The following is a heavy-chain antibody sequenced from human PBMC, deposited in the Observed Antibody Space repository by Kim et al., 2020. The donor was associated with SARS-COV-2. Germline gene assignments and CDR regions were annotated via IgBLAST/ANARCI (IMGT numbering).Heavy chain of an antibody. CDR3: ARGEYFDSRGTLKLDY. CDR2: ISSSSSYI. V-gene: IGHV3-21*01. D-gene: IGHD3-9*01. CDR1: GFTFSSYS. J-gene: IGHJ4*02. Sequence: GGSLRLSCAASGFTFSSYSMNWVRQAPGKGLEWVSSISSSSSYIYYADSVKGRFTISRDNAKNSLYLQMNSLRAEDTAVYYCARGEYFDSRGTLKLDYWGQGTLVTVSS.